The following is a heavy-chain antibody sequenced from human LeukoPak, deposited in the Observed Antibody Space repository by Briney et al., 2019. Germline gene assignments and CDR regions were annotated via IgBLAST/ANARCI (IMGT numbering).Heavy chain of an antibody. Sequence: ASVKVSCKASGYTFTSYYMHWVRQAPGQGLEWMGIINPSGGSTSYAQKFQGRVTMTRDTSTSTVYMELSRLRSDDTAVYYCARVRSAKFDYWGQGTLVTVSS. V-gene: IGHV1-46*01. CDR1: GYTFTSYY. CDR3: ARVRSAKFDY. J-gene: IGHJ4*02. CDR2: INPSGGST.